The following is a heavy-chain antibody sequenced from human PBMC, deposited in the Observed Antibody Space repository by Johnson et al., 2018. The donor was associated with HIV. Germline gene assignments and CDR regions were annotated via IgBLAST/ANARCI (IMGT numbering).Heavy chain of an antibody. CDR2: IKHDGSSS. CDR3: ARLRGAFDI. J-gene: IGHJ3*02. CDR1: AFTFSRYW. Sequence: VQLVESGGGLVQPGGSLRLSCAASAFTFSRYWMSWVRQAPGKGLEWVAHIKHDGSSSYYATSVKGRFTISRDNSKNTLYLQMNSLRAEDTAVYYCARLRGAFDIWGQGTMVTVSS. V-gene: IGHV3-7*01.